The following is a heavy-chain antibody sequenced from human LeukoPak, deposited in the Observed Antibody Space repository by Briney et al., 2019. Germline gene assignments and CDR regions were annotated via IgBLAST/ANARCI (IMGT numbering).Heavy chain of an antibody. V-gene: IGHV3-23*01. CDR2: ISGNGGGT. D-gene: IGHD4/OR15-4a*01. CDR3: ARRASAYSHPYDY. Sequence: GGSLRLSCAASGFTFSSFAMSWVRQAPGKGLEWVSAISGNGGGTYYTDSVKGRFTISRDNSKNTLYLQMNSLRAEDTAVYYCARRASAYSHPYDYWGQGTLVTVSS. J-gene: IGHJ4*02. CDR1: GFTFSSFA.